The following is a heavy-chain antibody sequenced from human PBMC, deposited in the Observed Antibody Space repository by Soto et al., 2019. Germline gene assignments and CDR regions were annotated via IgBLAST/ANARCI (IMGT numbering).Heavy chain of an antibody. V-gene: IGHV3-30*18. D-gene: IGHD6-6*01. CDR3: AKEGKPRDPSNPPNYYMDV. J-gene: IGHJ6*03. CDR1: GFTFSSYG. Sequence: QVQLVESGGGVVQPGRSLRLSCAASGFTFSSYGMHWVRQAPGKGLEWVAVISYDGSNKYYADSVKGRFTISRDNSKNTLYLQMNRQRTEDTAVYYCAKEGKPRDPSNPPNYYMDVWGKGTTVTVSS. CDR2: ISYDGSNK.